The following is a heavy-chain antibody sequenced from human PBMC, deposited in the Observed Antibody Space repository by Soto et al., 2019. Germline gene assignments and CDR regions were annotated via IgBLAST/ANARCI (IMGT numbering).Heavy chain of an antibody. D-gene: IGHD1-7*01. V-gene: IGHV1-58*02. CDR2: IVVGSGRT. Sequence: QMQLAQSGPEVKKPGTSVKVSCKASGFTFTNSAIQWVRQARGQRLEWIGWIVVGSGRTDYAQKLHERLSITRDMSTTTAYTELRSLRLDDTAVYYCAAVQGGGTTFPFWGQGTLVTVSS. CDR3: AAVQGGGTTFPF. CDR1: GFTFTNSA. J-gene: IGHJ4*02.